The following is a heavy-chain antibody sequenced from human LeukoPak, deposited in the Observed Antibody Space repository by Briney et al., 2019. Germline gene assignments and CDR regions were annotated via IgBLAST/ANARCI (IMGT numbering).Heavy chain of an antibody. V-gene: IGHV4-4*07. D-gene: IGHD4-23*01. CDR1: GGSISSYS. J-gene: IGHJ2*01. Sequence: SETLSLTCSVSGGSISSYSWNWIRQPAGKGLEWIGRFYTSGTTNYNPSLKSRVTMPIDTSKNQVSLKVRSVTAADTAVYYCARTVVTLDWYFDLWGRGTLVSVSS. CDR3: ARTVVTLDWYFDL. CDR2: FYTSGTT.